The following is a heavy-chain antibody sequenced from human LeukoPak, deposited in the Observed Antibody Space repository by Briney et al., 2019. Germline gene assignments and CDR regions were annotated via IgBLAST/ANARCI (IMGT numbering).Heavy chain of an antibody. CDR3: ARLSVLEIVGDPDY. CDR2: VYYDGTT. V-gene: IGHV4-39*01. D-gene: IGHD1-26*01. Sequence: SETLSLTCAVSVGPISSSSYFWAWIRQPPGKGLEWIGSVYYDGTTSYSPSLRSRITISVDTSKKQFSLHLNSVTAADTAVYFCARLSVLEIVGDPDYWGQGALVTVSS. J-gene: IGHJ4*02. CDR1: VGPISSSSYF.